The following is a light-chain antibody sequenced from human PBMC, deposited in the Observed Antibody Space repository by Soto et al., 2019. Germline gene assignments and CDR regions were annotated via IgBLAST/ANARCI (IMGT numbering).Light chain of an antibody. CDR2: AAS. Sequence: EIVLTQSPGTLSLSPGDRATLSCMASQTISSSYLAWYQRKPGQSPRPLICAASTRATDIPNRFSGSGSGTSFTLTISRLELEDFAVYSCQLYGNSPPGVTFGPGAKVDIK. CDR1: QTISSSY. CDR3: QLYGNSPPGVT. J-gene: IGKJ3*01. V-gene: IGKV3-20*01.